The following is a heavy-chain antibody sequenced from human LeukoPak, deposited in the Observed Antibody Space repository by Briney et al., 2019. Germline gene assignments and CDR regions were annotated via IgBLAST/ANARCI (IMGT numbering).Heavy chain of an antibody. D-gene: IGHD5-18*01. Sequence: QSGGSLRLSCAASGFTFSSYEMNWVRQAPGKGLEWVSYISSSGSTIYYADSVKGRFTISRDNAKNSLYLQMNSLRAEDTAVYYCARDRNTAKDYGMDVWGQGTTVTVSS. CDR3: ARDRNTAKDYGMDV. CDR1: GFTFSSYE. J-gene: IGHJ6*02. V-gene: IGHV3-48*03. CDR2: ISSSGSTI.